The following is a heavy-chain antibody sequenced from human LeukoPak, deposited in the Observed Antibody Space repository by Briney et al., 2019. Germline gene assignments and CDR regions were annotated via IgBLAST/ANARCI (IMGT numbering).Heavy chain of an antibody. CDR2: INHSGST. V-gene: IGHV4-34*01. CDR1: GGSFSGYD. CDR3: ARGYSSRYYYYYYYMDV. Sequence: PSETLSLTCAVYGGSFSGYDWSWIRQPPGKGLEWIGEINHSGSTNYNPSLKSRVTISVDTSKNQFSLKLSSVTAADTAVYYCARGYSSRYYYYYYYMDVWGKGTTVTVSS. D-gene: IGHD4-11*01. J-gene: IGHJ6*03.